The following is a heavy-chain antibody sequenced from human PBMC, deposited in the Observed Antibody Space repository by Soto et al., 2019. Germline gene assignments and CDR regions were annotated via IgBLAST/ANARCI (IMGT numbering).Heavy chain of an antibody. J-gene: IGHJ4*02. CDR2: MYHSGST. V-gene: IGHV4-4*02. D-gene: IGHD3-9*01. CDR3: ARVLSSDWSRFDY. CDR1: GGSISSDYW. Sequence: SETLSLTCAVSGGSISSDYWWTWVRQPPGKGLEWIAEMYHSGSTNYNPSLKSRVTISVDKSKIQISLKLSSVTAADTAVYYCARVLSSDWSRFDYWGQGTLVTVSS.